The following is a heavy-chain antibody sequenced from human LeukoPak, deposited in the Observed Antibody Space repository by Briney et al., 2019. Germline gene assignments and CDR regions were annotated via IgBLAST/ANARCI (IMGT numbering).Heavy chain of an antibody. J-gene: IGHJ6*03. CDR1: GVSLRGYY. CDR3: ARGRNYVSDYYFDV. V-gene: IGHV4-34*01. D-gene: IGHD1-7*01. Sequence: SETLSPTCAVYGVSLRGYYWSWIRQSPEKGLEWIGEISHEGDSIYNPSLKNRLTLSVDMSKNQFSLNLRSVTAADTAVYYCARGRNYVSDYYFDVWGKGTTVIVSS. CDR2: ISHEGDS.